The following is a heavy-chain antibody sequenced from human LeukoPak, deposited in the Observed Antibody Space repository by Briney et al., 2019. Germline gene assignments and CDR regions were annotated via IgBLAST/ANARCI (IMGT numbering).Heavy chain of an antibody. CDR3: ARDVSSRQYSSGWYWAYDY. CDR2: IYSGGST. CDR1: GGSISSYY. Sequence: SETLSLTCTVSGGSISSYYWSWIRQPAGKGLEWIGRIYSGGSTNYNPSLKSGGTMSVDKSKNQVSLNLTSVTAADTAIYYCARDVSSRQYSSGWYWAYDYWGQGTLVTVSS. J-gene: IGHJ4*02. D-gene: IGHD6-19*01. V-gene: IGHV4-4*07.